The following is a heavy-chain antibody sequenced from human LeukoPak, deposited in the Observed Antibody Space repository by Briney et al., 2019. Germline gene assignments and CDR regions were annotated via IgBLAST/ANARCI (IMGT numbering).Heavy chain of an antibody. CDR3: AKGKVTAFLDWFDP. CDR1: GFTFSSYE. CDR2: ISSSGSTI. J-gene: IGHJ5*02. V-gene: IGHV3-48*03. D-gene: IGHD2-21*02. Sequence: GGSLRLSCAASGFTFSSYEMNWVRQAPGKGLEWFSYISSSGSTIYYADSVKGRFTISRDNAKNSLYLQLNSLRAKDTAIYYCAKGKVTAFLDWFDPWGQGTLVTVSS.